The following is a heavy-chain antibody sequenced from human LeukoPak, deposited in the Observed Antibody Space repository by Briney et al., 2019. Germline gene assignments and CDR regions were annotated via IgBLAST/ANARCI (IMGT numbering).Heavy chain of an antibody. J-gene: IGHJ4*02. V-gene: IGHV4-34*01. D-gene: IGHD6-13*01. Sequence: SETLSLTCAVYGGSFSGYYWSWIRQPPGKGLEWIGEINHSGSTNYNPSLKSRVTISVDTSKNQFSLKLSSVTAADTAVYYCARALRGAAAGNYYFDSWGQGTLLTVSS. CDR2: INHSGST. CDR1: GGSFSGYY. CDR3: ARALRGAAAGNYYFDS.